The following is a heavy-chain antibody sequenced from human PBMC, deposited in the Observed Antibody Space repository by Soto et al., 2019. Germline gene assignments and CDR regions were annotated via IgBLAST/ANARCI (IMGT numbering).Heavy chain of an antibody. D-gene: IGHD6-13*01. CDR1: GGTFSSYA. CDR3: ASPSYSSSWYYYYGMDV. J-gene: IGHJ6*02. Sequence: SVKVSCKASGGTFSSYAISWVRQAPGQGLEWMGGIIPIFGTANYAQKFQGRVTITADESTSTAYMELSSLRSEDTAVYYCASPSYSSSWYYYYGMDVWGQGTTVTVSS. V-gene: IGHV1-69*13. CDR2: IIPIFGTA.